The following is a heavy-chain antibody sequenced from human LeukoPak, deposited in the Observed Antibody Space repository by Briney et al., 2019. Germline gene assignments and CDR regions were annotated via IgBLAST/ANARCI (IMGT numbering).Heavy chain of an antibody. Sequence: GGSLRLSCAASGFTFSSYAMHWVRQAPGKGLEWVAVISYDGSNKYYADSVKGRFTISRDNSKNTLYLQMNSLRAGDMAVYYCARDDGYCSSTSCYRANYMDVWGKGTTVTVSS. CDR2: ISYDGSNK. CDR1: GFTFSSYA. CDR3: ARDDGYCSSTSCYRANYMDV. D-gene: IGHD2-2*03. V-gene: IGHV3-30*01. J-gene: IGHJ6*03.